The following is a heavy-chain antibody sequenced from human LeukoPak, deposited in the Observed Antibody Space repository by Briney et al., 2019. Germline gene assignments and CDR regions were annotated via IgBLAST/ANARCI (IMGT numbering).Heavy chain of an antibody. V-gene: IGHV4-39*01. CDR2: VYYSGST. Sequence: SETLSLTCTVSGGSISSSTYYRGWIRQPPGKGLDWIGSVYYSGSTYYNPSLKSRVTMSVDTSKNHFSLKLTSVTAADTAVYYCARHIYDFWSGYFQPRHFDYWGQGTLVTVSS. CDR3: ARHIYDFWSGYFQPRHFDY. CDR1: GGSISSSTYY. D-gene: IGHD3-3*01. J-gene: IGHJ4*02.